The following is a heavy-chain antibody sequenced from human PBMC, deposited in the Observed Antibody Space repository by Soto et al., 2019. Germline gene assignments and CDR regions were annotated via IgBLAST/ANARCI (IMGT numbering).Heavy chain of an antibody. D-gene: IGHD3-16*01. J-gene: IGHJ4*02. CDR1: GFSFTNYE. CDR3: ARESFSASPNFFDY. V-gene: IGHV3-48*03. Sequence: GGSPRLSCAVSGFSFTNYEMNWVRQAPGKGLEWIAYIGLSGDTIYYADSVKGRFTISRDHAKNSLELQMNSLRADDTALYYCARESFSASPNFFDYWGRGTQVTVSS. CDR2: IGLSGDTI.